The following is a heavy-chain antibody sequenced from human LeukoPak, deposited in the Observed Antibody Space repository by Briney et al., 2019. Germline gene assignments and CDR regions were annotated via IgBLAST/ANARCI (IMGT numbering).Heavy chain of an antibody. CDR3: ARGRGILTGYYQAYYFDY. Sequence: SETLSLTCTVSGGSISSGSYYGSWIRQPAGKGLEWIGRIYTSGSTNYNPSLKSRVTISVDTSKNQFSLKLSCVTAADTAVYYCARGRGILTGYYQAYYFDYWGQGTLVTVSS. V-gene: IGHV4-61*02. J-gene: IGHJ4*02. CDR2: IYTSGST. D-gene: IGHD3-9*01. CDR1: GGSISSGSYY.